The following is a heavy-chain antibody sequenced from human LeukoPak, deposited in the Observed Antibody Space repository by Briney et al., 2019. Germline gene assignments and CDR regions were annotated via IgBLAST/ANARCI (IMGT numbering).Heavy chain of an antibody. V-gene: IGHV1-2*02. CDR1: GYSFTGYF. J-gene: IGHJ4*02. CDR3: ARVTAVAGYDY. D-gene: IGHD6-19*01. CDR2: INPNSGGT. Sequence: ASVKVSCRTSGYSFTGYFTHWVRQAPGQGLEWMGWINPNSGGTKYAQKFQGRVTMTRDTSISTAYMELSSLRSDDRAVYYCARVTAVAGYDYWGQGTLVTVSS.